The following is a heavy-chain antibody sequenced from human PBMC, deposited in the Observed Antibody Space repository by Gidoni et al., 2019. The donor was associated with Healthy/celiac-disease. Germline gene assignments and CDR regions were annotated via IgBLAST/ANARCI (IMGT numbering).Heavy chain of an antibody. CDR1: GFTFSSYA. CDR2: ISGSGGST. Sequence: EVQLVESGGGLVQPGGSLRLSCAASGFTFSSYAMSWVRQAPGKGLEWVSAISGSGGSTYYADSVKGRFTISRDNSKNTLYLQMNSLRAEDTAVYYCAKGPRDHQGLRLGELSLYFDYWGQGTLVTVSS. D-gene: IGHD3-16*02. V-gene: IGHV3-23*04. CDR3: AKGPRDHQGLRLGELSLYFDY. J-gene: IGHJ4*02.